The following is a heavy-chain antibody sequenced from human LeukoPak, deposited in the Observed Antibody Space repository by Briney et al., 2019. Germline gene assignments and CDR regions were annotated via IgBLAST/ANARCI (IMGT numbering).Heavy chain of an antibody. V-gene: IGHV4-39*07. J-gene: IGHJ1*01. D-gene: IGHD5-12*01. CDR1: GGSISSSSYY. Sequence: PSETLSLTCTVSGGSISSSSYYWGWIRQPPGKGLEWIGEINHSGSTNYNPSLKSRVTISVDTSKNQFSLKLSSVTAADTAVYYCARGLGGGYISGYFQHWGQGTLVTVSS. CDR2: INHSGST. CDR3: ARGLGGGYISGYFQH.